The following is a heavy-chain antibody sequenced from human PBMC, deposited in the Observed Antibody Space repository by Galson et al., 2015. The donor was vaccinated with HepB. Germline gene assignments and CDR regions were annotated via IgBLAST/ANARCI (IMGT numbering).Heavy chain of an antibody. CDR3: ARDQGYYDSSGYYEDGAFDI. V-gene: IGHV3-30-3*01. J-gene: IGHJ3*02. CDR1: GFTFSSYA. D-gene: IGHD3-22*01. CDR2: ISYDGSNK. Sequence: SLRLSCAASGFTFSSYAMHWVRQAPGKGLEWVAVISYDGSNKYYADSVKGRFTISRDNSKNTLYLQMNSLRAEDTAVYYCARDQGYYDSSGYYEDGAFDIWGQGTMVTVSS.